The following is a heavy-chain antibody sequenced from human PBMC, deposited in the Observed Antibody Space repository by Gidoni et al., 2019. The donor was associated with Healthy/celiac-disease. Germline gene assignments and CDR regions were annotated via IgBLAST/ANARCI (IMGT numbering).Heavy chain of an antibody. V-gene: IGHV3-64D*06. Sequence: EVQLVESGGGFVQPGGSLRLSCSASGFTFSSYAMHWGRQAPGKGLEYVSEISRNGGSTYYADSVKGRFTISRDNSKNTLYLKMSSRRAEDTAVYYCVKGGGMIVLSHAFDIWGQGTMVTVSS. CDR2: ISRNGGST. CDR3: VKGGGMIVLSHAFDI. CDR1: GFTFSSYA. J-gene: IGHJ3*02. D-gene: IGHD3-22*01.